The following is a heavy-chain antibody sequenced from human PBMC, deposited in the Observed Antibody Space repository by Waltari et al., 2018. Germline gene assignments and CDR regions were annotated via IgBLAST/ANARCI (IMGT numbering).Heavy chain of an antibody. CDR3: ANYRVGRD. CDR1: GGSISGSF. D-gene: IGHD1-7*01. J-gene: IGHJ4*02. CDR2: IYSSGTTSGST. Sequence: QVQLQESGPGLVKPSETLSLTCTVSGGSISGSFWSWIRQPPGKGLEWIGYIYSSGTTSGSTNYNPSLQGRVTISVDTSKNQFPLMLSSVTTADTAVYYCANYRVGRDGGQGTLVTVSS. V-gene: IGHV4-59*03.